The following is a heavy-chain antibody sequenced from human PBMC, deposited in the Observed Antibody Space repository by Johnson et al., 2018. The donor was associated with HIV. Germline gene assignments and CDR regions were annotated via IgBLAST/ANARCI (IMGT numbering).Heavy chain of an antibody. J-gene: IGHJ3*02. CDR1: GFTVSSNY. V-gene: IGHV3-30-3*01. D-gene: IGHD6-6*01. CDR3: AGDRGAARPSAFDI. Sequence: VQLVESGGGLVQPGGSLRLSCAASGFTVSSNYMSWVRQAPGKGLEWVAVISFDGGAIYYADSVKGRFSISRDNAKNSLYLQMNRLSAEDTAVYYCAGDRGAARPSAFDIWGQGTMVTVSS. CDR2: ISFDGGAI.